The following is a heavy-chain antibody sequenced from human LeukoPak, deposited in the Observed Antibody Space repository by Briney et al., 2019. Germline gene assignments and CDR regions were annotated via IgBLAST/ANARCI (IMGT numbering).Heavy chain of an antibody. CDR2: ISSSRSYI. CDR3: ARVGSRITTDRYFDY. Sequence: GGSLRLSCAASGFTFSSDSMNWVRQAPGTGLEWVSSISSSRSYIYYADSVKGRFTISRDNAKNSLYLQMNSLRAEDTAVYYCARVGSRITTDRYFDYWGQGTLVTVSS. V-gene: IGHV3-21*01. J-gene: IGHJ4*02. D-gene: IGHD3-22*01. CDR1: GFTFSSDS.